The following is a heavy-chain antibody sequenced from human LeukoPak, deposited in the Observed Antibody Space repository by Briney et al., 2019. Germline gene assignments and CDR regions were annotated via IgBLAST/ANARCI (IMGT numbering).Heavy chain of an antibody. CDR2: IYYSGST. Sequence: SETLSLTCTVSGGSISSGDYYWRWIRQPPGTGLEWIGYIYYSGSTYYNPSLKSRVTISVDTSKNQFSLKLSSVTAADTAVYYCARGSRGEYAFDIWGQGTMVTVSS. D-gene: IGHD3-10*01. J-gene: IGHJ3*02. CDR1: GGSISSGDYY. V-gene: IGHV4-30-4*08. CDR3: ARGSRGEYAFDI.